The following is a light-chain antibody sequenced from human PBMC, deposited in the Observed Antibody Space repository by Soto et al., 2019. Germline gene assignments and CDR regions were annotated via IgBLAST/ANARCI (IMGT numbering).Light chain of an antibody. Sequence: QSVLTQPASVSGSPGQSITFSCTGTSSDVGGYDYVSWYQQHPGNAPKLMIYDVNNRPSGVSNLFSGSKSGNTASLTISGLQAEDEADYYCSSYTSSSTLVYVFGTGTKVTVL. V-gene: IGLV2-14*03. CDR1: SSDVGGYDY. CDR2: DVN. CDR3: SSYTSSSTLVYV. J-gene: IGLJ1*01.